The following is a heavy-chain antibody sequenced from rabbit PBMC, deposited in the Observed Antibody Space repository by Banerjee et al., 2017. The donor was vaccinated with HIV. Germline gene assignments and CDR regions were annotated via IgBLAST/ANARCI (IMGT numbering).Heavy chain of an antibody. CDR3: ARGYASSSGYSHYFNL. D-gene: IGHD1-1*01. CDR1: GFSFSSSYY. Sequence: QSLEESGGGLVQPEGSLTLTCTASGFSFSSSYYMCWVRQAPGKGLEWIACIYAGSGSTYYASWAKGRFTISKTSSTTVTLQMTSLTAADTATYFCARGYASSSGYSHYFNLWGPGTLVTVS. J-gene: IGHJ4*01. CDR2: IYAGSGST. V-gene: IGHV1S40*01.